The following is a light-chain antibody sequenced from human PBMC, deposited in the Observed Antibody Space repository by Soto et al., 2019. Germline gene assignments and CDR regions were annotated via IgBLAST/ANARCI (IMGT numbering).Light chain of an antibody. Sequence: DIVMTQSPDSLAVSLGERATINCKSSQSVLYSSNNKNYLAWYQQKPGQPPKLLIYWASTRESGVPDRFSGSGSGTDFTLTISSLQAEDVSVYHRQPSYNPPPPFGPGTKVDIK. CDR3: QPSYNPPPP. J-gene: IGKJ3*01. CDR2: WAS. V-gene: IGKV4-1*01. CDR1: QSVLYSSNNKNY.